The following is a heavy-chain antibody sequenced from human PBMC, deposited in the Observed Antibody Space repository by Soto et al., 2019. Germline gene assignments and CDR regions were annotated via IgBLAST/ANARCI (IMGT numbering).Heavy chain of an antibody. Sequence: SLRLSCAASGFTFSSYGMHWVRQAPGKGLEWVAVIWYDGSNKYYADSVKGRFTISRDNSKNTLYLQMNSLRAEDTAVYYCAREITMVRGVIRFDYWGQGTLVTVYS. J-gene: IGHJ4*02. CDR2: IWYDGSNK. D-gene: IGHD3-10*01. V-gene: IGHV3-33*01. CDR3: AREITMVRGVIRFDY. CDR1: GFTFSSYG.